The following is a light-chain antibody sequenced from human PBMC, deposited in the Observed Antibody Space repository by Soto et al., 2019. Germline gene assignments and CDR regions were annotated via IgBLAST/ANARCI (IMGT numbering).Light chain of an antibody. J-gene: IGLJ3*02. Sequence: QPVLTQPPSVSGAPGQRVTISCTGSSSNIGAGYDVHWYQQFPGTVPKLLIYGNSNRPSGVPDRFSGSKSGTSASLAITGLQAEDEADYYCQSYDSSLSGSWVFGGGTKLTVL. CDR2: GNS. V-gene: IGLV1-40*01. CDR1: SSNIGAGYD. CDR3: QSYDSSLSGSWV.